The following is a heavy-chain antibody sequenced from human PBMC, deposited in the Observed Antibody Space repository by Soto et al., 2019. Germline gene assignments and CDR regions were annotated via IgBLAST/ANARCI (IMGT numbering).Heavy chain of an antibody. CDR1: GGTFSSYT. CDR3: ARLSVPMDV. Sequence: SVKVSCKASGGTFSSYTISWVRQAPGQGLEWMGRIIPILGIANYAQKFQGRVTITADKSTSTAYMELRSLRSDDTAVYYCARLSVPMDVWGQGTTVTVSS. CDR2: IIPILGIA. V-gene: IGHV1-69*02. J-gene: IGHJ6*02.